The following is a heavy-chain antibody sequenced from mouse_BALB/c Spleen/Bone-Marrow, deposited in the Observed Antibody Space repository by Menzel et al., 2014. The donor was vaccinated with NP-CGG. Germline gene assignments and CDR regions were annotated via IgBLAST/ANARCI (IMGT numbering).Heavy chain of an antibody. CDR3: ARRPYGNFGAMDY. CDR1: GYTFSDYY. V-gene: IGHV5-12*01. CDR2: ISNGGVSM. D-gene: IGHD2-1*01. Sequence: EVQRVESGGGLVQPGGSVKLSCAPSGYTFSDYYMYWVRPIPEKRLEWVAYISNGGVSMYYLDTAKGRFAISRDYAKNTLCLQMSRLKSEDTAMYYCARRPYGNFGAMDYWGQGTSVTVTS. J-gene: IGHJ4*01.